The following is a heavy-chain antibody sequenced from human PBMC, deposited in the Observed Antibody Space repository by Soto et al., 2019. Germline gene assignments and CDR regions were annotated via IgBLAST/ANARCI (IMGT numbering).Heavy chain of an antibody. CDR1: GGSISSSGYS. CDR2: VYHSGST. D-gene: IGHD6-13*01. J-gene: IGHJ4*02. CDR3: ASSHAGAHIAAAVH. Sequence: QLQLQESGSGLVKPSQTLSLTCAVSGGSISSSGYSWSWIRQPPGKGLEWVGYVYHSGSTYYNPSLKSRVTISVNRSKNQLSLKLSSVNAADTAVYYCASSHAGAHIAAAVHWGQGTLVPVSS. V-gene: IGHV4-30-2*01.